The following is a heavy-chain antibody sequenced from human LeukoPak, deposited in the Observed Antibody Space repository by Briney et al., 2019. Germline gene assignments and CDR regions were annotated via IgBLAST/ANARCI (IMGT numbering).Heavy chain of an antibody. J-gene: IGHJ6*03. V-gene: IGHV4-30-4*08. Sequence: SETLSLTCTVSGGSISSGDYYWSWIRQPPGKGLGWIGYIYYSGSTYYNPSLKRRVTISVDTSKNQFSLNLISATAARTALYFCARAEAPDDNSGYYYYYYYMDVWGKGTTVTVSS. CDR3: ARAEAPDDNSGYYYYYYYMDV. CDR1: GGSISSGDYY. CDR2: IYYSGST. D-gene: IGHD3-22*01.